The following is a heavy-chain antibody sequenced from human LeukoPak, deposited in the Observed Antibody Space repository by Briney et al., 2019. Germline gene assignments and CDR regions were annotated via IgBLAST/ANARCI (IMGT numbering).Heavy chain of an antibody. CDR1: GFSFSSHS. V-gene: IGHV3-21*04. CDR2: ISSTSSYI. Sequence: PGGSLRLSCAASGFSFSSHSMNWVRQAPGKGLEWVSSISSTSSYIYYVDSVKGRFTISRDNAKNSLYLQMNSLRADDTAVYCCAKARGSSVYEQFDYWGQGTQVTVSP. J-gene: IGHJ4*02. D-gene: IGHD5/OR15-5a*01. CDR3: AKARGSSVYEQFDY.